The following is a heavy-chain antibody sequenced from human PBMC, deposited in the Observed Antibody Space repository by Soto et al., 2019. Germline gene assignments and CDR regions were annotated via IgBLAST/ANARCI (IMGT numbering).Heavy chain of an antibody. CDR2: ISYDGSNK. V-gene: IGHV3-30*18. J-gene: IGHJ4*02. Sequence: GGSLRLSCAASGFSFSSYGMHWVRQAPGRGLEWVALISYDGSNKYYEDSVKGRFTISRDNSKNTLYLQMNSLRAEDTAVYYCAKLYPAGTETYLGGFDYRGQGPLLTVSS. D-gene: IGHD7-27*01. CDR3: AKLYPAGTETYLGGFDY. CDR1: GFSFSSYG.